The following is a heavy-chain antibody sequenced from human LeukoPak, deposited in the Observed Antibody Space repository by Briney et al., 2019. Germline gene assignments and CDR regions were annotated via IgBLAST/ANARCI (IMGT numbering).Heavy chain of an antibody. CDR3: ARRGLGIGYDY. CDR1: GGTFSSYA. Sequence: ASVKVSCKASGGTFSSYAISWVRQAPGQGLEWMGIINPSGGSTSYAQKFQGRVTMTRDTSTSTVYMELSSLRSEDTAVYYCARRGLGIGYDYWGQGTLVTVSS. D-gene: IGHD3-16*01. CDR2: INPSGGST. V-gene: IGHV1-46*01. J-gene: IGHJ4*02.